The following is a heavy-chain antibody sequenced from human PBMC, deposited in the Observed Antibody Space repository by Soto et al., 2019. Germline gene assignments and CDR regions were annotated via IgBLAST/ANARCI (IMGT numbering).Heavy chain of an antibody. V-gene: IGHV2-5*02. CDR2: VYWDDDK. CDR3: AHRQRTYFGSGRHNWFDP. Sequence: QITLKESGPTLVKPTQTLTLTCSFSGFSLSSSGEGVAWIRQPPGRALEWLALVYWDDDKRYSPSLSSTLTITKDTSKNQVVLTMTTMDPVDTDTYYCAHRQRTYFGSGRHNWFDPWGQGTLVTVSS. CDR1: GFSLSSSGEG. J-gene: IGHJ5*02. D-gene: IGHD3-10*01.